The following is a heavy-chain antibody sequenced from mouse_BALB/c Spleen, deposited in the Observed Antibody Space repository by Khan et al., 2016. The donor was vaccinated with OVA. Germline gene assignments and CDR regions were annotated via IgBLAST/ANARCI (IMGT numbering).Heavy chain of an antibody. CDR1: GYSITSGYS. V-gene: IGHV3-6*02. J-gene: IGHJ1*01. Sequence: EVQLQESGPGLVKPSQSLSLTCSVTGYSITSGYSWNWIRQFPGNKLEWMGYITYDGSNNFNPSLKNRFSITRDTSKNQFFLKLNSVTTDDTATXYCARGGFVVPYWYFDVWGAGTTVTVSS. CDR2: ITYDGSN. CDR3: ARGGFVVPYWYFDV. D-gene: IGHD1-1*01.